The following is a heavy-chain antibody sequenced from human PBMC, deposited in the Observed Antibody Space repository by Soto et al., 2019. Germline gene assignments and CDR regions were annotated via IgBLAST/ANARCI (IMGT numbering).Heavy chain of an antibody. V-gene: IGHV3-23*01. CDR2: MNGGGGST. CDR3: AKKSEIAVPRYYFDL. D-gene: IGHD2-21*01. Sequence: WGSLRLSSAASGVTFGSYALSWIRQAPGKGLEWVSSMNGGGGSTYYAESVQGRFTISRDNSKNTLYLQMNSLRVEDTAVYYCAKKSEIAVPRYYFDLWGQGTLVTVS. J-gene: IGHJ4*02. CDR1: GVTFGSYA.